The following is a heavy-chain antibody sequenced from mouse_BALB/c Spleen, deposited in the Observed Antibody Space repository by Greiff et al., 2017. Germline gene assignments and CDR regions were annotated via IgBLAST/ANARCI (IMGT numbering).Heavy chain of an antibody. Sequence: EVQLVESGGGLVQPGGSLKLSCAASGFTFSSYTMSWVRQTPEKRLEWVAYISNGGGSTYYPDTVKGRFTISRDNAKNTLYLQMSSLKSEDTAMYYCARQGPYYYGSSIFAYWGQGTLVTVSA. D-gene: IGHD1-1*01. CDR2: ISNGGGST. CDR3: ARQGPYYYGSSIFAY. CDR1: GFTFSSYT. V-gene: IGHV5-12-2*01. J-gene: IGHJ3*01.